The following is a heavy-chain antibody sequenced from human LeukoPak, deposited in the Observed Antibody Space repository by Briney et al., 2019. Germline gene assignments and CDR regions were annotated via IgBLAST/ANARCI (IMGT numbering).Heavy chain of an antibody. CDR1: GFTFSSYG. D-gene: IGHD5-18*01. CDR3: ARAGYSYGTPIDY. J-gene: IGHJ4*02. CDR2: IWYDGSNK. V-gene: IGHV3-33*01. Sequence: GGSLRLSCAASGFTFSSYGMHWVRQAPGKGLEWVAVIWYDGSNKYYADSVKGRFTISRDNSKNTLYLQMNSLRAEDTAVYYCARAGYSYGTPIDYWGQGTLVPVSS.